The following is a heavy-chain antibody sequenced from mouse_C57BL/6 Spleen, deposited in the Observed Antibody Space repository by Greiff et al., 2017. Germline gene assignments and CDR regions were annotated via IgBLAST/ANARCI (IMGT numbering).Heavy chain of an antibody. CDR2: IDPEDGDT. V-gene: IGHV14-1*01. CDR3: TIATVPAY. CDR1: GFNIKDYY. D-gene: IGHD1-1*01. J-gene: IGHJ3*01. Sequence: EVQRVESGAELVRPGASVKLSCTASGFNIKDYYMHWVKQRPEQGLEWIGRIDPEDGDTEYAPQFQGKATMTADASSNAAYLQLSSLTSDDTAVSYSTIATVPAYWGQGTLVTVSA.